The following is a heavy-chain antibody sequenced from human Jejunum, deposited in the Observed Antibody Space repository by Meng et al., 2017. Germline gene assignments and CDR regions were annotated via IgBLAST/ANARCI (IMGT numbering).Heavy chain of an antibody. CDR3: ARHEVDFDN. V-gene: IGHV4-34*02. CDR2: FTRGGTT. Sequence: QLEQWGAGLLKPSETLSLTCAVYGGSISGYFWSWIRQAPGEGLEWVGEFTRGGTTNYNPSLKSRVTIPADTSKNQFSLTLSSVSAADTAVYYCARHEVDFDNWGQGTLVTVSS. CDR1: GGSISGYF. D-gene: IGHD1-26*01. J-gene: IGHJ4*02.